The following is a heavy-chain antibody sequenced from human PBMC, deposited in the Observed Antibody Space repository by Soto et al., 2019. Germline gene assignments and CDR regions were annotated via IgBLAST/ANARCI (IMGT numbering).Heavy chain of an antibody. J-gene: IGHJ3*02. CDR2: IYYSGST. CDR3: AGGHMAPLFDI. V-gene: IGHV4-59*08. Sequence: SETLSLTCTVSGGSISSYYWSWIRQPPGKGLEWIGYIYYSGSTNYNPSLKSRVTISVDTSKNQFSLKLSSVTAADTAVYYCAGGHMAPLFDIWGQGTMVTVSS. CDR1: GGSISSYY. D-gene: IGHD2-21*01.